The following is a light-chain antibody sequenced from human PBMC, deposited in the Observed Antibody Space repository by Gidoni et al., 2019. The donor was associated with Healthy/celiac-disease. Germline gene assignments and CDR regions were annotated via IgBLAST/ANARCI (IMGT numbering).Light chain of an antibody. CDR3: QQYAKT. Sequence: GTLSLSPGERATLSCRASQSVSSSYLAWYQQTPGQAPRLLIYGASSRATGIPDRFSGSGSGTDFTLTISRLEPEDFAVYYCQQYAKTFGGGTKVEIK. CDR2: GAS. CDR1: QSVSSSY. J-gene: IGKJ4*01. V-gene: IGKV3-20*01.